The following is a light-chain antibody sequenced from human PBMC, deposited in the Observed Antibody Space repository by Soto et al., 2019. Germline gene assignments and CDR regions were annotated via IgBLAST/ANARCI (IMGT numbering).Light chain of an antibody. CDR3: QKYNSALLT. CDR2: AAS. CDR1: QGISNY. V-gene: IGKV1-27*01. Sequence: DTQMTQSPSSLSASVGDRVTITCRASQGISNYLAWYQQKPGKVPKLLIYAASTFQSGVPSRFSDSGYGTDFALNISSLQPEDVATYYCQKYNSALLTFGGGTKVEIK. J-gene: IGKJ4*01.